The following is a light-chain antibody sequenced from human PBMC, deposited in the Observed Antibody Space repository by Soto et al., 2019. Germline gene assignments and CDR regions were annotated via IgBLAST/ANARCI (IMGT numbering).Light chain of an antibody. CDR2: GAS. CDR3: QQYGSSGT. Sequence: FTQSPSTLSLSPGEKATLSCRASQSGSRNYLAWYQQKPGQAPRLLIYGASNRATGIPDRFSGSGSGTDFTLTISRLEPEDFAVYYCQQYGSSGTFGQRSNVDI. J-gene: IGKJ1*01. CDR1: QSGSRNY. V-gene: IGKV3-20*01.